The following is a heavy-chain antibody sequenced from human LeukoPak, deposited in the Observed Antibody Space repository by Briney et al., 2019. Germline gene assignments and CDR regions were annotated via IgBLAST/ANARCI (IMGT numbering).Heavy chain of an antibody. CDR1: GFIFSSYG. Sequence: GGSLRLSCAASGFIFSSYGMHWVRQAPGKGLEWVAVRWYDGSNKYYADSVKGRFTISRDNSKNTLYLQMNSRRAEDTAVYYCGRSGGSWYLGYWGQGTLVPVSS. CDR3: GRSGGSWYLGY. V-gene: IGHV3-33*03. CDR2: RWYDGSNK. D-gene: IGHD6-13*01. J-gene: IGHJ4*02.